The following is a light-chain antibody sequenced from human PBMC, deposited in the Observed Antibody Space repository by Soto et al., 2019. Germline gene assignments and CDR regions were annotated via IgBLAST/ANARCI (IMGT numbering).Light chain of an antibody. CDR2: KAS. V-gene: IGKV1-5*03. CDR3: QQYETFPLT. J-gene: IGKJ4*01. CDR1: QSISSW. Sequence: DIQMTQSPSTLSASVGDRVTIGCRASQSISSWLAWYQQKPGKAPKLLIYKASILESGVPSRFSGRGSATEFTLTISSLQPEDFASYYCQQYETFPLTFGGGTKVEIK.